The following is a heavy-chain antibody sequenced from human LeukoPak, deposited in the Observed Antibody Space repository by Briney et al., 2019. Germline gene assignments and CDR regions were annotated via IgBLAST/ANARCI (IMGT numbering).Heavy chain of an antibody. CDR3: ARLEGPGAGADY. J-gene: IGHJ4*02. Sequence: SETLSLTCAVYGGSFSGYYWSWIRQPPGKGLEWIGEINHSGSTYYNASLRSRVTISIDTSKSQFSLSLSSVTAADTAVYYCARLEGPGAGADYWRQGALVTVSS. CDR1: GGSFSGYY. D-gene: IGHD1-26*01. V-gene: IGHV4-34*01. CDR2: INHSGST.